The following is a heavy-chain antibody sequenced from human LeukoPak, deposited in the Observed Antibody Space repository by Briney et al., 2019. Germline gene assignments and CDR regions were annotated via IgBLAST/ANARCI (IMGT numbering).Heavy chain of an antibody. CDR2: ISYDGSNK. CDR3: AKGRDIVVVVAAILADWFDP. CDR1: GFTFSSYG. D-gene: IGHD2-15*01. V-gene: IGHV3-30*18. J-gene: IGHJ5*02. Sequence: HPGGSLRLSCAASGFTFSSYGMHWVRQAPGKGLEWVAVISYDGSNKYYADSVKGRFTISRDNSKNTLYLQMNSLRAEDTAVYYCAKGRDIVVVVAAILADWFDPWGQGTLVTVSS.